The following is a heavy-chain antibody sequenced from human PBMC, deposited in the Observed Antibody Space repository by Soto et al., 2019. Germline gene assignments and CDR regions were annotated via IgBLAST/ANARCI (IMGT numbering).Heavy chain of an antibody. D-gene: IGHD2-8*01. CDR2: VIPISGTA. CDR1: GGTFSSYA. Sequence: QVQLVQSGAAVKKPGSSVKVSCKASGGTFSSYAISWVRQAPGQGLECMGGVIPISGTANYAQKFQGRVTITADESTSTAYMALSSLRSGETAIYFCARNKVSCTFYFDYWGQGTLISVSS. J-gene: IGHJ4*02. CDR3: ARNKVSCTFYFDY. V-gene: IGHV1-69*01.